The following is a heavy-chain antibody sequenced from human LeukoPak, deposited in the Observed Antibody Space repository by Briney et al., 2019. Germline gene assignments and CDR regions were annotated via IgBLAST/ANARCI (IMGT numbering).Heavy chain of an antibody. V-gene: IGHV3-53*01. D-gene: IGHD3-22*01. Sequence: PGGSLSLSCAASGVTVSSKYISWVRQAPGKGLEWVSVIYSGGSTYYADSVRGRFTISRDNSKNTLYLQMNSLRAEDTAVYYCARGDGYYWGQGTLVTVSS. CDR1: GVTVSSKY. CDR2: IYSGGST. CDR3: ARGDGYY. J-gene: IGHJ4*02.